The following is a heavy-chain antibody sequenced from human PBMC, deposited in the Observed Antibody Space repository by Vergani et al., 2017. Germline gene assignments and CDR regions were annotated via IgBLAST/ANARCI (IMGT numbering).Heavy chain of an antibody. CDR2: ISSSSSYI. J-gene: IGHJ6*02. D-gene: IGHD6-13*01. V-gene: IGHV3-21*01. CDR1: GFTFSSYS. Sequence: EVQLVESGGGLVKPGGSLRLSCAASGFTFSSYSMNWVRQAPGKGLEWVSSISSSSSYIYYADSVKGRFTISRDNAKNSLYLQMNSLRAEDTAVYYCARTHSSWYPDECMDVWGQGTTVTVSS. CDR3: ARTHSSWYPDECMDV.